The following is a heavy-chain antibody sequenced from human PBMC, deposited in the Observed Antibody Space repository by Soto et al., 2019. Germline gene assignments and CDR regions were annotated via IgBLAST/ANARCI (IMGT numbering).Heavy chain of an antibody. CDR2: MSIGDAKT. CDR1: GFTITDYS. D-gene: IGHD5-12*01. Sequence: PGVSRSLSCAASGFTITDYSMAWVRQTPEKGLEWVSGMSIGDAKTFYIDSVRGRFTVSRDSVKNTVDLQMNSLRAEDTALYYCARWDGYADLWGQGTRVTVS. J-gene: IGHJ4*02. CDR3: ARWDGYADL. V-gene: IGHV3-23*01.